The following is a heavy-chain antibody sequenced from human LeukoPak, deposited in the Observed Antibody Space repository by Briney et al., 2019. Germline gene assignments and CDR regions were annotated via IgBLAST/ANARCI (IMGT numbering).Heavy chain of an antibody. CDR1: GFTFSNYG. Sequence: GGSLRLSCAASGFTFSNYGMHWVRQAPGKGLEGVTLISYDGSNKYYADSVKGRFTISRDNSKNTLYLQMNSLRAEDTAVYYCAKDYRPHDFWSGLVDYWGQGTLVTVFS. V-gene: IGHV3-30*18. CDR2: ISYDGSNK. CDR3: AKDYRPHDFWSGLVDY. D-gene: IGHD3-3*01. J-gene: IGHJ4*02.